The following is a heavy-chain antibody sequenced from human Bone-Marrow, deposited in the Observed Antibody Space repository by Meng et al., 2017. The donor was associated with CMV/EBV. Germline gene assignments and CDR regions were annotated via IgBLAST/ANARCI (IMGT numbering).Heavy chain of an antibody. V-gene: IGHV3-30*02. D-gene: IGHD1-26*01. CDR3: AKDPGRVGAPVLDY. J-gene: IGHJ4*02. CDR1: GFTFSGYG. Sequence: GESLKISCAASGFTFSGYGMHWVRQAPGKGLEWVAFIRYDGSNEYYADSVKGRFTISRENSKNTLYLQMNSLRPEDTAVYYCAKDPGRVGAPVLDYWGQGPLVTVSS. CDR2: IRYDGSNE.